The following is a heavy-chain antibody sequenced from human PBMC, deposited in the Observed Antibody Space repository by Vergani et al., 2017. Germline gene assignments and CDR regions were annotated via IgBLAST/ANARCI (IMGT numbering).Heavy chain of an antibody. D-gene: IGHD1-20*01. Sequence: QVQLQESGPGLVKPSETLSLTCTVSGGSISSYYWSWIRQPPGKGLEWIGYIYYSGSTNYNPSLKSRVTISVDTSKNQFSLKLSSVTAADTAVYYWSRGGDNWNDGDYYYYYGMDVWGQGTTVTVSS. CDR1: GGSISSYY. V-gene: IGHV4-59*08. J-gene: IGHJ6*02. CDR3: SRGGDNWNDGDYYYYYGMDV. CDR2: IYYSGST.